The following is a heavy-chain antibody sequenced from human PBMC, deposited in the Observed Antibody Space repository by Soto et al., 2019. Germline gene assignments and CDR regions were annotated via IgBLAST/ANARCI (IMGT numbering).Heavy chain of an antibody. D-gene: IGHD1-26*01. V-gene: IGHV1-18*01. J-gene: IGHJ4*02. CDR2: ISGYNGNS. CDR3: ARDLGAQIVDY. CDR1: GYTFISYG. Sequence: QVQLVQSGAEVKKPGASVKVSCKASGYTFISYGISWVRQAPGQGLEWMGWISGYNGNSKYAQKLQGRVTMTTDTSTSTAYMELRCLRSDDTAVYNCARDLGAQIVDYWGQGTLVTVSS.